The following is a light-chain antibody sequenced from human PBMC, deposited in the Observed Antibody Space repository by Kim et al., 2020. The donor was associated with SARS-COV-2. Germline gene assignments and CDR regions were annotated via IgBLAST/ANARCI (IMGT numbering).Light chain of an antibody. J-gene: IGKJ1*01. V-gene: IGKV3-20*01. CDR1: QSLRRTY. Sequence: LSPGEIATLSCRASQSLRRTYLAWYQQRPGQATRLLIYDASSRATGIPDRFSGSGSGTDFTLTITRLEPEDFAVYYCQQYGTSPTFGQGTKVEIK. CDR2: DAS. CDR3: QQYGTSPT.